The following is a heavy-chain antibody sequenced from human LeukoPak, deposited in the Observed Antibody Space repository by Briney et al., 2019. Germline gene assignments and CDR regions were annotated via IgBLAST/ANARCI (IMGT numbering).Heavy chain of an antibody. CDR2: IKQDGSEK. CDR1: GFTFSSYW. J-gene: IGHJ4*02. CDR3: ARAQTLHFDY. Sequence: PGGSLRLSCAAPGFTFSSYWMSWVRQAPGKGLEWVANIKQDGSEKYYVDSVKGRFTISRDNAKNSLYLQMNSLRAEDTAVYYCARAQTLHFDYWGQGTLVTVSS. V-gene: IGHV3-7*01.